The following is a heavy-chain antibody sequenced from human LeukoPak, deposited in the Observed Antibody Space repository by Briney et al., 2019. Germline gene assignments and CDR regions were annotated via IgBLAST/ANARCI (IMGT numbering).Heavy chain of an antibody. CDR1: EFTVSSNY. CDR2: IYSGGNI. CDR3: ATQEGGGSYSFDY. D-gene: IGHD1-26*01. V-gene: IGHV3-53*01. J-gene: IGHJ4*02. Sequence: PGGSLRLSCAASEFTVSSNYMSWVRQAPGKGLEWVSIIYSGGNIFYADSVKGRFTISRDNSKNTLFFQMNSLRVEDTAVYYCATQEGGGSYSFDYWGQGTLVTVSS.